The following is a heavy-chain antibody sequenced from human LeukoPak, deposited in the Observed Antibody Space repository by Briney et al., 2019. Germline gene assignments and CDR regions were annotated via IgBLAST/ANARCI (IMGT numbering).Heavy chain of an antibody. CDR3: ARSRERICSNPPCYVDLQAT. Sequence: SETLSLTCSVFGDSISSGGYYWTWNRQPAGKGLEWIGRIYIGESANYNSSLKSRVTILVDTSKNQFSLKLSSVTAADTAMYFCARSRERICSNPPCYVDLQATWGQGTLVTVSP. J-gene: IGHJ4*02. D-gene: IGHD2-2*01. V-gene: IGHV4-61*02. CDR2: IYIGESA. CDR1: GDSISSGGYY.